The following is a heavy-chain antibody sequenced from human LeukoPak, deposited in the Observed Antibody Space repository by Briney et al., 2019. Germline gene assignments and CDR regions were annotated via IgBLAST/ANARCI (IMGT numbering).Heavy chain of an antibody. CDR3: ARDIGNSYGSDY. V-gene: IGHV3-30*19. J-gene: IGHJ4*02. Sequence: GGSLRLSCAASGFTLSTYWMSWVRQAPGKGLEWVAVISYDGSNKYYADSVKGRFTISRDNSKNTLYLQMNSLRAEDTAVYYCARDIGNSYGSDYWGQGTLVTVSS. CDR1: GFTLSTYW. D-gene: IGHD5-18*01. CDR2: ISYDGSNK.